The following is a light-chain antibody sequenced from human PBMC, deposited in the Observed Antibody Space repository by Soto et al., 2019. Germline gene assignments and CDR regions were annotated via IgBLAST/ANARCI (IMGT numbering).Light chain of an antibody. J-gene: IGLJ3*02. Sequence: QSALTQPASVSGSPGQSITISCTGTSSDVGGYNYVSWYQQHPGKAPKLMIYEVSRRPSGVSNRFSGSKSGKTASLTISGLQAEDEADYYCTSYTSSITWVFGAGTKLTVL. CDR3: TSYTSSITWV. V-gene: IGLV2-14*01. CDR1: SSDVGGYNY. CDR2: EVS.